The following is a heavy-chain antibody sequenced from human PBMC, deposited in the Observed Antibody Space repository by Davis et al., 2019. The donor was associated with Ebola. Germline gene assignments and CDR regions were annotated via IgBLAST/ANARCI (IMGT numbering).Heavy chain of an antibody. CDR3: ARDLTIFGVVITTYFDY. D-gene: IGHD3-3*01. V-gene: IGHV4-4*07. CDR1: GGSISSYY. Sequence: SETLSLTCTVSGGSISSYYWSWIRQPAGKGLEWIGRIYTSGSTNYNPSLKSRVTMSVDTSKNQFSLKLSSVTAADTAVYYCARDLTIFGVVITTYFDYWGQGTLVTVSS. J-gene: IGHJ4*02. CDR2: IYTSGST.